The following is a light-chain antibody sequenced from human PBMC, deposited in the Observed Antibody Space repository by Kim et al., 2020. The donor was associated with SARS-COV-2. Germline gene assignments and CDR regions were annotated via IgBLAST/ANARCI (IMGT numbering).Light chain of an antibody. Sequence: QSALTQPASVSGSPGQSITISCTGTSSDVGGYNYVSWYQQYPGNAPKLVIYDVSDRPSGVSNRFSGSKSGNTASLTISGLQAEDEADYYCSSYTSSNTVVFGGGTQLTVL. CDR1: SSDVGGYNY. J-gene: IGLJ2*01. CDR3: SSYTSSNTVV. CDR2: DVS. V-gene: IGLV2-14*03.